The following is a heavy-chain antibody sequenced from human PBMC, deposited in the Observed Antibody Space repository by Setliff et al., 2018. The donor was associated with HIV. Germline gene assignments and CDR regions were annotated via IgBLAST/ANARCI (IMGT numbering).Heavy chain of an antibody. CDR1: GFSLNTDGVG. J-gene: IGHJ4*02. Sequence: SGPTLVNPPQTLTLTCTFSGFSLNTDGVGVGWIRQPPGEALEWLPLIYWNDDKGYKPSLKSRLTITKHTHKNQVVLKMTNVDPVDTATYYCAHNRDHHGPYYYDYWGQGALVTVSS. CDR2: IYWNDDK. V-gene: IGHV2-5*01. CDR3: AHNRDHHGPYYYDY.